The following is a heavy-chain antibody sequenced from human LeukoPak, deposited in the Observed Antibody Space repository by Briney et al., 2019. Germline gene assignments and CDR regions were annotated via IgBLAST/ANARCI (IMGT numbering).Heavy chain of an antibody. J-gene: IGHJ6*03. D-gene: IGHD3-16*01. V-gene: IGHV3-30*02. Sequence: GGSLRLSCALSGFTFSNYVMHCVRQAPGKGLEGVAFIRYDGINEYYGDSVKGRFTISRDNSKNTLFLQMHSLRTEDTAGYYCAKEVFRQGYGGIMDVWGKGTTVTVSS. CDR1: GFTFSNYV. CDR2: IRYDGINE. CDR3: AKEVFRQGYGGIMDV.